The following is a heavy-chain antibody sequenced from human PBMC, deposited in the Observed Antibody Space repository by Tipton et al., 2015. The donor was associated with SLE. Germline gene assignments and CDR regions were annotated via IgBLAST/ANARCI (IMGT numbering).Heavy chain of an antibody. Sequence: TLSLTCTVSGGSISSSSYYWGWIRQPPGKGLEWIGSIYYSGSTYYNPSLKSRVTISVDTSKNQFSLKLSSVTAADTAVYYCARGPMVRGVVYYFDYWGQGTLVTVSS. D-gene: IGHD3-10*01. V-gene: IGHV4-39*07. CDR3: ARGPMVRGVVYYFDY. CDR1: GGSISSSSYY. J-gene: IGHJ4*02. CDR2: IYYSGST.